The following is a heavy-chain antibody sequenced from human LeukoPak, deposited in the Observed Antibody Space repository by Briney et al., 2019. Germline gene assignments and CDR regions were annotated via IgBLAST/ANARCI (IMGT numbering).Heavy chain of an antibody. V-gene: IGHV4-59*12. Sequence: PSETLSLTCTVSGGSISSYYWSWVRQPPGKGLEWIGNIFYSGSTYYSPSLKSRVTISLDTSRNQFSLKLNSVTAADTAVYYCAKSNGYGLVDIWGQGTMVTVSS. CDR1: GGSISSYY. D-gene: IGHD3-10*01. CDR3: AKSNGYGLVDI. CDR2: IFYSGST. J-gene: IGHJ3*02.